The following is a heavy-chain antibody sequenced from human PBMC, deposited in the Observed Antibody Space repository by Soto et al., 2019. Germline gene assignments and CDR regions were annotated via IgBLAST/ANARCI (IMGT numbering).Heavy chain of an antibody. CDR2: IYYSEST. CDR1: GGSISSGGYY. CDR3: AREYSSSPRAYYYYGMDV. D-gene: IGHD6-13*01. V-gene: IGHV4-31*02. J-gene: IGHJ6*02. Sequence: PSETLSHTWPVSGGSISSGGYYWRWIRQHPGKGLEWIGYIYYSESTYYNPSLKSRVTISVDTSKNQFSLKLSSVTAADTAVYYCAREYSSSPRAYYYYGMDVWGQGTTVTVSS.